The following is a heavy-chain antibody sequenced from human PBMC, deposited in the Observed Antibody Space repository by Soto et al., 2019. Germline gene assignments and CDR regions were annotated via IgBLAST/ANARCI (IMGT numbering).Heavy chain of an antibody. J-gene: IGHJ6*02. CDR3: SADHPNKYIGWPV. CDR1: GVDFGSFG. V-gene: IGHV1-58*02. CDR2: IVVASGRT. Sequence: SVKVSCKASGVDFGSFGIQFLRQTRGRGLEWIGWIVVASGRTNYARQFQGRVAFSRDMSSNTAYMDLYDLKSDDTDVYFCSADHPNKYIGWPVWGQGTTVTVSS. D-gene: IGHD1-1*01.